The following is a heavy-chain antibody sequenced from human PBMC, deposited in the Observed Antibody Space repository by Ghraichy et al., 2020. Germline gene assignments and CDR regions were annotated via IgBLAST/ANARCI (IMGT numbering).Heavy chain of an antibody. V-gene: IGHV3-23*01. J-gene: IGHJ6*02. CDR3: AKEIDDYGDLYYGMDV. CDR1: GFTFSSYA. CDR2: ISGSGGST. Sequence: GGSLRLSCAASGFTFSSYAMSWVRQAPGKGLEWVSAISGSGGSTYYADSVKGRFTISRDNSKNTLYLQMNSLRAEDTAVYYCAKEIDDYGDLYYGMDVWGQGTTVTVSS. D-gene: IGHD4-17*01.